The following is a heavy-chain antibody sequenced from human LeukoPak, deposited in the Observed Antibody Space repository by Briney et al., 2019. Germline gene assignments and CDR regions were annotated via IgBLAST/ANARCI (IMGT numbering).Heavy chain of an antibody. CDR2: VSGSSITI. CDR1: GFNFSSYS. Sequence: GGSLRLSCAASGFNFSSYSLSWVRQAPGKGLEWVSFVSGSSITIYYADSVKGRFTISRDNAKKSLYLQMNSLRAEDTAVYYCARDRGGSYSAIDYWGQGTLVTVSS. V-gene: IGHV3-48*04. CDR3: ARDRGGSYSAIDY. D-gene: IGHD2-15*01. J-gene: IGHJ4*02.